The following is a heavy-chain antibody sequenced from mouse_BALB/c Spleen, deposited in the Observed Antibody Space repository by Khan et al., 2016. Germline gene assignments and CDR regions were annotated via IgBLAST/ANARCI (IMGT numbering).Heavy chain of an antibody. D-gene: IGHD2-12*01. J-gene: IGHJ3*01. CDR1: GFTFTSYW. V-gene: IGHV1S81*02. CDR2: INPSNGST. CDR3: ARYLNQYDGAY. Sequence: QVQLQQSGAELVKPGASVKLSCKASGFTFTSYWMHWVKQRPGQGLEWIGEINPSNGSTNYTEKFKSKATLTVDKSSSTAFMQLSSLTSEDSALQSRARYLNQYDGAYCGQGTLVTV.